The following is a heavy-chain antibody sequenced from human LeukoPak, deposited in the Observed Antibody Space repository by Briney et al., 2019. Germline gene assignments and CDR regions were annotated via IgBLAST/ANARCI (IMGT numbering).Heavy chain of an antibody. J-gene: IGHJ3*02. D-gene: IGHD1-14*01. CDR1: GGTFSTYA. CDR3: ARDGTGTGDAFDI. V-gene: IGHV1-69*01. CDR2: IIPMFGTA. Sequence: ASVKVSCKASGGTFSTYAISWVRQAPGQGLEWMGGIIPMFGTANYAQKFQGRVTITADESTNTAHMELSSLRSEDTAVYYCARDGTGTGDAFDIWGQGTMVTVSS.